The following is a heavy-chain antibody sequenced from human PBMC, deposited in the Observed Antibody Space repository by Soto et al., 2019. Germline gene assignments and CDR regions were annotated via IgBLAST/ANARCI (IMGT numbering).Heavy chain of an antibody. D-gene: IGHD5-12*01. V-gene: IGHV1-69*04. CDR3: ARDSDSGYDSIVAFDI. J-gene: IGHJ3*02. CDR2: IIPILGIA. CDR1: GGTFSSYT. Sequence: VASVKVSCKASGGTFSSYTISWVRQAPGQGLEWMGRIIPILGIANYAQKFQGRVTITADKSTSTAYMELSSLRSEDTAVYYCARDSDSGYDSIVAFDIWGQGTMVTVSS.